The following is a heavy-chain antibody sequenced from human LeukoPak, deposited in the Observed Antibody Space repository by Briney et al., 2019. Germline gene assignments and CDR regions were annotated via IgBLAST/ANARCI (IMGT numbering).Heavy chain of an antibody. CDR3: AGGDYGRFDY. D-gene: IGHD4-17*01. J-gene: IGHJ4*02. CDR2: FSYDGSKK. V-gene: IGHV3-30*04. CDR1: GFSISSYT. Sequence: GRSLRLFCAVSGFSISSYTMHWVRQAPGKGLEWVAAFSYDGSKKDYADSVKGRFTISRDSSKNTLYLQMNSVRAEDTAVYSCAGGDYGRFDYWGQGTLVTVSS.